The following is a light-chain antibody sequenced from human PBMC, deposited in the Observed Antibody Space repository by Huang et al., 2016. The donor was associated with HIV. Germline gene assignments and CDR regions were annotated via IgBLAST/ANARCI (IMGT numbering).Light chain of an antibody. J-gene: IGKJ1*01. CDR1: QSVSSSY. CDR2: CAS. CDR3: QQYGSSPWT. Sequence: EIVLTQSPGTLSLSPGERATLSCRASQSVSSSYLAWLQQKPGQAPRLLIYCASSRATGIPDKFSGSGSGTDFTLTISRLEPEDFAVYYCQQYGSSPWTFGQGTKVEIK. V-gene: IGKV3-20*01.